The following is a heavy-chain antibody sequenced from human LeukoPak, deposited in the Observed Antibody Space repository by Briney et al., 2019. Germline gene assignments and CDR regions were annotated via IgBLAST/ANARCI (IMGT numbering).Heavy chain of an antibody. CDR3: ARDRSSRVYDF. D-gene: IGHD5/OR15-5a*01. V-gene: IGHV3-33*01. CDR1: GLTFSNYG. J-gene: IGHJ4*02. CDR2: IWYDGSRK. Sequence: GGSLRLTCVASGLTFSNYGMHWVRQAPGKGLEWVAVIWYDGSRKYYAGSVKGRFSISRDNSKNTLYLQMNSLRAEDTAVYYCARDRSSRVYDFWGQGILVTVS.